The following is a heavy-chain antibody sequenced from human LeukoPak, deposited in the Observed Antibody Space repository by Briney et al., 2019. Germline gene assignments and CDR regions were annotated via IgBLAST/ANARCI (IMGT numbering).Heavy chain of an antibody. CDR3: GSGESTVTTEHDY. V-gene: IGHV3-30*02. Sequence: TFIQYDGTDKFYADSVKGRFTISRDNPKNTLYLQMNSLRAEDTAVYYCGSGESTVTTEHDYWGQGTLVTVSS. CDR2: IQYDGTDK. J-gene: IGHJ4*02. D-gene: IGHD4-17*01.